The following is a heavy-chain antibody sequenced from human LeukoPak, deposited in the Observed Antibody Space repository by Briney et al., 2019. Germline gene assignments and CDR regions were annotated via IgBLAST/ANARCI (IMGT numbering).Heavy chain of an antibody. D-gene: IGHD3-10*01. J-gene: IGHJ1*01. Sequence: GGSLSLSCAGSGFSCSIFEMNWDRQAPGKGLVWVLYISSSGTTIYYADSVKGRFTISRDNAKNSLYLQMNSPRAEDTAVYYCARQGSYGDLAGHFQDWGQGTLVTVSS. CDR1: GFSCSIFE. CDR3: ARQGSYGDLAGHFQD. CDR2: ISSSGTTI. V-gene: IGHV3-48*03.